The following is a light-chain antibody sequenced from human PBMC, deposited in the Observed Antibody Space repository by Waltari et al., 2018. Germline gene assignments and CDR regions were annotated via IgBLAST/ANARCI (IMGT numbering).Light chain of an antibody. V-gene: IGKV3-20*01. Sequence: EIVLTQSPGTLSLSPGERATLSCSASQSVGRALIWYQQKPGQAPRLLIYGASTRATGIPDRFSGSGFGTDFSLTISRLEPEDFAVYYCQRNDRLPVTFGQGTKVEIK. CDR3: QRNDRLPVT. J-gene: IGKJ1*01. CDR1: QSVGRA. CDR2: GAS.